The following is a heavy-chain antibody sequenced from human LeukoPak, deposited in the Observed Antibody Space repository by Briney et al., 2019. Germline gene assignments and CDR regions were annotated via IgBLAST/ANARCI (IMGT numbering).Heavy chain of an antibody. V-gene: IGHV3-30*02. CDR1: GFTFSSYG. Sequence: PGGSLRLSCAASGFTFSSYGMHWVRQAPGKGLEWVAFIRYDGSNKYYADSVKGRFTISRDNSKNTLYLQMNSLRAEDTAVYYCAKSHGSYYGGGLYYFDYWGQGTLVTVSS. D-gene: IGHD1-26*01. CDR2: IRYDGSNK. CDR3: AKSHGSYYGGGLYYFDY. J-gene: IGHJ4*02.